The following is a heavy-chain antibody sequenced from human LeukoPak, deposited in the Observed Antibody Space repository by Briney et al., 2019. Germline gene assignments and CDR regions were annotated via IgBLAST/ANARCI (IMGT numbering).Heavy chain of an antibody. J-gene: IGHJ4*02. D-gene: IGHD2-21*01. CDR1: GYTFTGYY. CDR3: AKDCYHSRGYYRDFDY. CDR2: INPNSGGT. V-gene: IGHV1-2*02. Sequence: GASVKVSCTASGYTFTGYYMHWVRQAPGQGLEWMGWINPNSGGTNYAQKFQGGVTMTRDTSISTAYMELSRLRSDDTAVYYCAKDCYHSRGYYRDFDYWSQRTLVTVNS.